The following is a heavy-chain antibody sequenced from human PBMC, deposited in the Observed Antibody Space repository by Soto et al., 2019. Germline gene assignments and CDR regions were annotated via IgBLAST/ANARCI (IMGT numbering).Heavy chain of an antibody. V-gene: IGHV3-23*01. CDR2: ISGSGGNT. CDR3: AKDARDYYGMGV. J-gene: IGHJ6*02. Sequence: GGSLRLPCAASGFTFSSHAMSWVRQAPGKGLEWVSAISGSGGNTYYADSVKGRFTISRDNSKNTLYLQMNSLRAEDTAIYYCAKDARDYYGMGVWGQGTTVTVSS. CDR1: GFTFSSHA.